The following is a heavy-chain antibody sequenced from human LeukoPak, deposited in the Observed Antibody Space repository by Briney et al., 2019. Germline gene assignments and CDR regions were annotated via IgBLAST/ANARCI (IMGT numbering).Heavy chain of an antibody. Sequence: PGGSLRLSCAASGFTFSGYAMSWVRQAPGKGLEWVSAISGSGGSTYYADSVKGRFTISRDNSKNTLYLQMNSLRAEDTAVYSCAKAPSYGSGSYYTTWGQGTLVTVSS. J-gene: IGHJ5*02. CDR1: GFTFSGYA. D-gene: IGHD3-10*01. V-gene: IGHV3-23*01. CDR2: ISGSGGST. CDR3: AKAPSYGSGSYYTT.